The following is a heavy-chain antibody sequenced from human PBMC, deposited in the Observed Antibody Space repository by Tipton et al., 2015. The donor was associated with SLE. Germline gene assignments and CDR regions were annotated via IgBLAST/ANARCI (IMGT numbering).Heavy chain of an antibody. CDR1: GGSIRSSSYY. D-gene: IGHD3-3*01. CDR3: AREGPGRFSDY. CDR2: IYCSGST. V-gene: IGHV4-39*07. Sequence: TLSLTCTVSGGSIRSSSYYWGWIRQPPGKGLEWIGSIYCSGSTYYNPSLKSRVTISVDTSKNQFSLKLSSVTAADTAVYYCAREGPGRFSDYWGQGTLVTVSS. J-gene: IGHJ4*02.